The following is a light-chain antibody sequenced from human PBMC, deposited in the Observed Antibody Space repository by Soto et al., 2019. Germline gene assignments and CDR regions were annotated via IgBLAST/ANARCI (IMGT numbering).Light chain of an antibody. Sequence: DIQMTQSPSSLSASVGDRVTITCRASQDINNYLAWYQQKPGKPPKLLIYAASTLQSGVPSRFSGGGSGTDFTLTINSLQPEDVATYYCQRYNNGPPFTFGPGTKV. J-gene: IGKJ3*01. CDR3: QRYNNGPPFT. CDR2: AAS. V-gene: IGKV1-27*01. CDR1: QDINNY.